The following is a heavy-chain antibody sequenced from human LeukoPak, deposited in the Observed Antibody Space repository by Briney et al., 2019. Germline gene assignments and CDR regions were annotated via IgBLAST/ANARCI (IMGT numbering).Heavy chain of an antibody. CDR1: GVSISTYY. J-gene: IGHJ4*02. Sequence: SETLSLTCTVSGVSISTYYWTWIRQPPGKGLEWIGNIDYSGNTKYNPSLKSRVTISVDTSRNHFSLKLSSVTAADTAVYYCARWYYDSSGYRYFDYWGQGTLVIVSS. D-gene: IGHD3-22*01. CDR2: IDYSGNT. V-gene: IGHV4-59*12. CDR3: ARWYYDSSGYRYFDY.